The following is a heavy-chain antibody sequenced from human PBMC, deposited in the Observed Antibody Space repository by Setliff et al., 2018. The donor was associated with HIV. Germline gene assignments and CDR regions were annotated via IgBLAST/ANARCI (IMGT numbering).Heavy chain of an antibody. CDR1: GGSISSYY. CDR3: ARGITMVRGVIGWFDP. CDR2: IYTSGST. D-gene: IGHD3-10*01. V-gene: IGHV4-4*07. J-gene: IGHJ5*02. Sequence: SETLSLTCTVSGGSISSYYWSWIRQPAGKGLEWIGRIYTSGSTNYNPSLKSRVTMSVDTSKNQFSLKLSSVTAADTAVYYCARGITMVRGVIGWFDPWGQGTLVTVSS.